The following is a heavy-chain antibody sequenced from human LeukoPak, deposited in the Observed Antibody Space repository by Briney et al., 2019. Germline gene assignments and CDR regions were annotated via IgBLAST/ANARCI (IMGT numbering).Heavy chain of an antibody. V-gene: IGHV3-30*02. CDR2: IRYDGSNK. Sequence: GGSLRLSCAASGFIFSSYGMHWVRQAPGKGLEWVAFIRYDGSNKYYADSVKGRFTISRDNSKNTLYLEMNSLRTNDTAVYYCANTGVATFDYWGLGTLVTVSS. J-gene: IGHJ4*02. CDR3: ANTGVATFDY. CDR1: GFIFSSYG. D-gene: IGHD3-3*01.